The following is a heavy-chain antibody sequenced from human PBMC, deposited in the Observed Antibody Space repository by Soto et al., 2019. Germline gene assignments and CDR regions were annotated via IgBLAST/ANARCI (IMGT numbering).Heavy chain of an antibody. CDR2: ISYDGSNK. V-gene: IGHV3-30-3*01. Sequence: GGSLRLSCAASGFTFSSYSMHWVRQAPGKGLEWVAVISYDGSNKYYADSVKGRFTISRDNSKNTLYLQMNSLRAEDTAVYYCATTAGVPYYFDDWGQGTLVTVSS. J-gene: IGHJ4*02. CDR3: ATTAGVPYYFDD. D-gene: IGHD6-25*01. CDR1: GFTFSSYS.